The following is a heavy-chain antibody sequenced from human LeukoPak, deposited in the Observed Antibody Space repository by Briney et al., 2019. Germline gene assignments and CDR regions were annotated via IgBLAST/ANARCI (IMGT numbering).Heavy chain of an antibody. CDR1: GYSFTSYW. CDR2: IYPGDSDT. D-gene: IGHD2-15*01. V-gene: IGHV5-51*01. CDR3: ARDTGYCSGGSCYVNWFDP. Sequence: GESLKISCKGSGYSFTSYWIGWVRQVPGKGLEWMGIIYPGDSDTRYGPSFQGQVTISADKSISTAYLQWSSLKASDTAMYYCARDTGYCSGGSCYVNWFDPWGQGTLVTVSS. J-gene: IGHJ5*02.